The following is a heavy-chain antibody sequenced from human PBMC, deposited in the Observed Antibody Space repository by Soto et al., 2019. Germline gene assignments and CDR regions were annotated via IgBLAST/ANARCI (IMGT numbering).Heavy chain of an antibody. D-gene: IGHD5-18*01. Sequence: QVQLVESGGGVVQPGRSLRLSCAASGFTFSSYAMHWVRQAPGKGLEWVAVISYDGSNKYYADSVKGRFTISRDNSKNTLYQQMNSLRAEDTAVYYWARDRGYSYGPFAYWGQGTLVTGSS. CDR2: ISYDGSNK. J-gene: IGHJ4*02. CDR1: GFTFSSYA. CDR3: ARDRGYSYGPFAY. V-gene: IGHV3-30-3*01.